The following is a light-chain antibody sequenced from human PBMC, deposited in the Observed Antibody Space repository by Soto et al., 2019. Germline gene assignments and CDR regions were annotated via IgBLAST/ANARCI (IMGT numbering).Light chain of an antibody. CDR1: QSISSY. CDR2: AAS. Sequence: DIQMTQSPSSLSVYVGDRVTITCRASQSISSYLNWYQQKPGKAPKLLIYAASSLQSGVPSRFSGSGSGTDFTLTISSLQPEDFATYYCQQSYSMYTFGQGTKLEIK. V-gene: IGKV1-39*01. CDR3: QQSYSMYT. J-gene: IGKJ2*01.